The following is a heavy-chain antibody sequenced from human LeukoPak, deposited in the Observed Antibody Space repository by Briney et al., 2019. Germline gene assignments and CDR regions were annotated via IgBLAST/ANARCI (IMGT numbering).Heavy chain of an antibody. CDR2: IYYSGST. D-gene: IGHD6-13*01. V-gene: IGHV4-59*08. J-gene: IGHJ6*02. Sequence: SETLSLTCTVSGGSISSYYWSWIRQPAGKGLEWIGSIYYSGSTYYNPSLKSRVTISVDTSKNQFSLKLSSVTAADTAVYYCARRTRAAAGHYYYYGMDVWGQGTTVTVSS. CDR3: ARRTRAAAGHYYYYGMDV. CDR1: GGSISSYY.